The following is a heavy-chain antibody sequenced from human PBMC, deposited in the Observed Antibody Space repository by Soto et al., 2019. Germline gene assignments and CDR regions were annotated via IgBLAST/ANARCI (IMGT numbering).Heavy chain of an antibody. V-gene: IGHV3-30*18. CDR1: GFTFSSYG. D-gene: IGHD3-22*01. CDR3: AKDGMNNYYDSSGYSIFDY. CDR2: ISYDGSNK. Sequence: GGSLRLSCAASGFTFSSYGMHWVRQAPGKGLEWVAVISYDGSNKYYADSVKGRFTISRDNSKNTLYLQMNSLRAEDTAVYYCAKDGMNNYYDSSGYSIFDYWGQGTLVTVSS. J-gene: IGHJ4*02.